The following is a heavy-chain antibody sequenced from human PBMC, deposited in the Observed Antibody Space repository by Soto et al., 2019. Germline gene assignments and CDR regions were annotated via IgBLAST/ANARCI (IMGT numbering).Heavy chain of an antibody. Sequence: QVQLVQSGAEVKKPGSSVKVSCKASGGTFSSYAISWVRQAPGQGLEWMGGIIPIFGTANYAQKFQGRFTITADESTSTAYRELSSLRSEDTAVYYGARARVVVAATNAYGMDFFGQGTTFTVSS. CDR1: GGTFSSYA. V-gene: IGHV1-69*01. CDR3: ARARVVVAATNAYGMDF. CDR2: IIPIFGTA. J-gene: IGHJ6*02. D-gene: IGHD2-15*01.